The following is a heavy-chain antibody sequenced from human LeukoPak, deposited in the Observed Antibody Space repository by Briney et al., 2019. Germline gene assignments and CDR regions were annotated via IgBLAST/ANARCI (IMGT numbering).Heavy chain of an antibody. CDR1: GFTFSNYW. CDR3: ARAAKTYDY. J-gene: IGHJ4*02. V-gene: IGHV3-7*01. CDR2: IKQDGSEK. Sequence: PGGSLRLSCAASGFTFSNYWMSWARPAPGKGLEWVANIKQDGSEKYYVDSVKGRFTISRDNAKNSLYLQMNSLRAEDTAIYYCARAAKTYDYWGQGTLVTVSS.